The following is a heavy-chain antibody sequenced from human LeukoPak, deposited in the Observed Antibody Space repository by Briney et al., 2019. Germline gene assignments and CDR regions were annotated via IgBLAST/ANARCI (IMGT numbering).Heavy chain of an antibody. D-gene: IGHD1-26*01. CDR3: ARARYLSGSRDDALDI. CDR1: AYTFTRYR. CDR2: ISAYNGNT. V-gene: IGHV1-18*01. J-gene: IGHJ3*02. Sequence: ASVKVSCKASAYTFTRYRISWLRQPPGQGLEWMGWISAYNGNTEYAQKLQGRVTMTTDTSTSTAYMELGSLRFGDTAVYYCARARYLSGSRDDALDIWGQGTMVTVSS.